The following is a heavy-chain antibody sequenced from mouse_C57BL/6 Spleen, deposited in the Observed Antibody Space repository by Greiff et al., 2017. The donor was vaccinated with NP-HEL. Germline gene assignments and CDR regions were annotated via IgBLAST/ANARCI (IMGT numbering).Heavy chain of an antibody. CDR3: ADYYGSSYGGDYAMDY. CDR1: GYTFTSYW. CDR2: INPSSGYT. J-gene: IGHJ4*01. Sequence: QVQLQQSGAELAKPGASVKLSCKASGYTFTSYWMHWVKQRPGQGLEWIGYINPSSGYTKYNQKFKDKATLTADKSSSTAYMQLSSLTYEDSAVYYCADYYGSSYGGDYAMDYWGQGTSVTVSS. D-gene: IGHD1-1*01. V-gene: IGHV1-7*01.